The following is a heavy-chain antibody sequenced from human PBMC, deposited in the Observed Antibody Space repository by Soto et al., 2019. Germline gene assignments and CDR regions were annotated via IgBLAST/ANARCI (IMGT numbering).Heavy chain of an antibody. CDR2: IYYSGST. CDR3: ARETSDTAMVSVYFDY. J-gene: IGHJ4*02. D-gene: IGHD5-18*01. Sequence: SETLSLTCTVSGGSIRSGGYYWSWIRQHPGKGLEWIGYIYYSGSTYYNPSLKSRVTISVDTSKNQFSLKLSSVTAADTAVYYCARETSDTAMVSVYFDYWGQGTLVTVSS. CDR1: GGSIRSGGYY. V-gene: IGHV4-31*03.